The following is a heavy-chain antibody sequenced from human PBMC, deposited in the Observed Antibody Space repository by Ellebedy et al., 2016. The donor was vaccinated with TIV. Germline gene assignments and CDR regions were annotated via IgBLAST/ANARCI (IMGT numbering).Heavy chain of an antibody. V-gene: IGHV4-31*03. Sequence: MPSETLSLTCTVSGGSFTTAGYPWGSSLQPPGKGLEWIGSIYYSGSTYYNPSLKSRVTISVDTSKNQFSLKLSSVTAADTAVYFCAGKDHCYWYSDLWGRGTLVTGSS. CDR1: GGSFTTAGYP. CDR3: AGKDHCYWYSDL. D-gene: IGHD1-14*01. J-gene: IGHJ2*01. CDR2: IYYSGST.